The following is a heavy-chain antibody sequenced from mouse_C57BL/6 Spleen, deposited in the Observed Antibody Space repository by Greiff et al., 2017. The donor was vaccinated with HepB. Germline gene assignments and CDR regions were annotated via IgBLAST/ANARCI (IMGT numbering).Heavy chain of an antibody. CDR2: IDPSDSYT. V-gene: IGHV1-69*01. Sequence: QFQLQQPGAELVMPGASVKLSCKASGYTFTSYWMHWVKQRPGQGLEWIGEIDPSDSYTNYNQKFKGKSTLTVDKSSSTAYMQLSSLTSEDSAVYYCARGRERGFAYWGQGTLVTVSA. J-gene: IGHJ3*01. CDR3: ARGRERGFAY. CDR1: GYTFTSYW.